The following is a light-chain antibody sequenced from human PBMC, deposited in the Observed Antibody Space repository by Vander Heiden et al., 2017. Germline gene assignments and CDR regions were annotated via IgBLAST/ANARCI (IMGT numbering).Light chain of an antibody. Sequence: EIALPQSPGTLSLSPGERATLSCRASQSVSSSFLAWYQQKPGQAPRLLIFGASRRATGIPDRFSGSGSGTDFTLTISRLEPEDFAVYYCQQYGSAPRLTFGGGTKVQIK. CDR3: QQYGSAPRLT. CDR1: QSVSSSF. CDR2: GAS. V-gene: IGKV3-20*01. J-gene: IGKJ4*01.